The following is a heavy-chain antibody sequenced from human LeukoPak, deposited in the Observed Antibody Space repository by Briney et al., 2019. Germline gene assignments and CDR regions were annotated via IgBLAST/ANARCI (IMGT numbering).Heavy chain of an antibody. CDR1: GGSISPYY. J-gene: IGHJ3*02. D-gene: IGHD3-10*01. Sequence: PSETLSLTCTVSGGSISPYYWSWIRQPPGKGLEWIGYIYYSGSTNYNPSLQSRVTISVDTSKSQFSLKRSSVTAADTAVYYCARDRGITMVRGVIGPGGAFDIWGQGTMVTVSS. V-gene: IGHV4-59*12. CDR3: ARDRGITMVRGVIGPGGAFDI. CDR2: IYYSGST.